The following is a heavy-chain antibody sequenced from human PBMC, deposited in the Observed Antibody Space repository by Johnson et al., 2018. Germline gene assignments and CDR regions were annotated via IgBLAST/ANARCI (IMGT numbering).Heavy chain of an antibody. CDR1: GFTFSSYA. J-gene: IGHJ3*02. Sequence: QVQLVESGGGVVQPGRSLRLSCAASGFTFSSYAMHWVRQAPGQGLEWVAVISYDGSNKYYADSVKGRFTIARDNSKNTLYLQMNSLKTEDTAVYYCTTDSRRQDYYDSSGFDAFDIWGQGTMVTVSS. CDR2: ISYDGSNK. CDR3: TTDSRRQDYYDSSGFDAFDI. D-gene: IGHD3-22*01. V-gene: IGHV3-30-3*01.